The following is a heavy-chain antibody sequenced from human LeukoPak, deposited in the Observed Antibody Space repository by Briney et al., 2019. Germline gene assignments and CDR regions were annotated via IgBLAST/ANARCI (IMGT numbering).Heavy chain of an antibody. D-gene: IGHD2-2*01. CDR2: INPNSGGT. CDR1: GYTFTSYG. CDR3: ARAPIIGYCSSTSCYGYYYMDV. J-gene: IGHJ6*03. Sequence: ASVKVSCKASGYTFTSYGISWVRQAPGQGLEWMGWINPNSGGTNYAQKFQGRVTMTRDTSISTAYMEQSRLRSDDTAVYYCARAPIIGYCSSTSCYGYYYMDVWGKGTTVTVSS. V-gene: IGHV1-2*02.